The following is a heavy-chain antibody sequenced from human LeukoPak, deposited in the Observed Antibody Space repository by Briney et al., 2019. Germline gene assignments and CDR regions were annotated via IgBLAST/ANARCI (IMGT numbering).Heavy chain of an antibody. CDR1: GFTLSESY. Sequence: GGSLRLSCADCGFTLSESYMSTIRQAPGEGLEWVSYISSSGRTIYYADSVKGRFTFSRDNANNSLYLQMNSLRAEDTAVYYFARVGSGLSPSSWYRRPFDYWGQGTLVTVSS. CDR2: ISSSGRTI. CDR3: ARVGSGLSPSSWYRRPFDY. J-gene: IGHJ4*02. D-gene: IGHD6-13*01. V-gene: IGHV3-11*01.